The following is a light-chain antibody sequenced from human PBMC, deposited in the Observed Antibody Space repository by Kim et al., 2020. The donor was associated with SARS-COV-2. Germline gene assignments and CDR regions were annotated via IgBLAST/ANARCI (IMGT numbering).Light chain of an antibody. CDR1: SSDVGDYNY. Sequence: QPASLSGSPGQSITISCTGTSSDVGDYNYVSWYQQHPGRAPKLIIYDVSKRPSGISNRFSGSKSGNTASLTISGLQAEDEADYYCNSYTYSATWVFGGGTQLTVL. CDR2: DVS. V-gene: IGLV2-14*03. J-gene: IGLJ3*02. CDR3: NSYTYSATWV.